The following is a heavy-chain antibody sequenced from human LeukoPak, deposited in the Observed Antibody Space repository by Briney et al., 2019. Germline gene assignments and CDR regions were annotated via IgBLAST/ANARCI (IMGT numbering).Heavy chain of an antibody. CDR3: ARDPGITIFGVVIMLGCYMDV. D-gene: IGHD3-3*01. J-gene: IGHJ6*03. CDR1: GFTFSSYW. V-gene: IGHV3-74*01. Sequence: GGSLRLSCAASGFTFSSYWMHWVRQAPGKGLVWVSRINSDGSSTSYADSVKGRFTISRDNAKNTLYLQMNSLRAEDTAVYYCARDPGITIFGVVIMLGCYMDVWGKGTTVTVSS. CDR2: INSDGSST.